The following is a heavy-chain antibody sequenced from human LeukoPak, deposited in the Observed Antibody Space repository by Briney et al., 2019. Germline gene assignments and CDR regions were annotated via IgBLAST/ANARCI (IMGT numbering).Heavy chain of an antibody. CDR1: GFTFDDYA. V-gene: IGHV3-9*01. CDR3: ARGGPNEYSSSSYVDAFDI. D-gene: IGHD6-6*01. CDR2: ISWNSGSI. J-gene: IGHJ3*02. Sequence: GGSLRLSCAASGFTFDDYAMHWVRQAPGKGLEWVSGISWNSGSIGYADSVKGRFTISRDNAKNSLYLQMNSLRAEDTALYYCARGGPNEYSSSSYVDAFDIWGQGTMVTVSS.